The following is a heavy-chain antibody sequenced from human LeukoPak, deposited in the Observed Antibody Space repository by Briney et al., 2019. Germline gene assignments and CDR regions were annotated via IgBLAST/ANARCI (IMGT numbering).Heavy chain of an antibody. Sequence: PSETLSLTCTVSGGSVSSGSYYWSWIRQPPGKGLEWIGYIYYSGSTNYNPSLKSRVTISVDTSKNQFSLKLSSVTAADTAVYYCAREHSSSSVVTAISDAFDIWGQGTMVTVSS. CDR2: IYYSGST. D-gene: IGHD2-21*02. CDR1: GGSVSSGSYY. V-gene: IGHV4-61*01. J-gene: IGHJ3*02. CDR3: AREHSSSSVVTAISDAFDI.